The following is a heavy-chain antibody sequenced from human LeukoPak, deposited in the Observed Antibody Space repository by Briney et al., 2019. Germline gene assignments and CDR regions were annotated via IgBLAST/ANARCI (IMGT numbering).Heavy chain of an antibody. D-gene: IGHD6-19*01. CDR1: GGSISSYY. Sequence: SETLSLTCTVSGGSISSYYWIWIRQPPGKGLEWIGYIYYSEITNYNPSLKSRVTISLDTSKNQFSLKLSSVTAADTAVYYCAREPFRVAVAPRENFDYWGQGTLVTVSS. V-gene: IGHV4-59*12. J-gene: IGHJ4*02. CDR2: IYYSEIT. CDR3: AREPFRVAVAPRENFDY.